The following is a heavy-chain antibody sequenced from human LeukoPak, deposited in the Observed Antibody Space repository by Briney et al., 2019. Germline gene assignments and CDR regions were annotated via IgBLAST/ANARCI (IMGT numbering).Heavy chain of an antibody. V-gene: IGHV3-23*01. CDR3: AKGQVGATRKGWFDP. D-gene: IGHD1-26*01. CDR2: ISGSGGST. Sequence: GGSLRLSCAASGCTFSSYAMSWVRQAPGKGLEWVWAISGSGGSTYYPDSVKGRFTISRDNSKNTLYLQMNSLRAEDTAVYYCAKGQVGATRKGWFDPWGQGTLVTVPS. J-gene: IGHJ5*02. CDR1: GCTFSSYA.